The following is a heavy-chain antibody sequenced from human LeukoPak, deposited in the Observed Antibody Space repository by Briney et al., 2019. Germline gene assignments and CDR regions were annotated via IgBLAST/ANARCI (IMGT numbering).Heavy chain of an antibody. Sequence: GGSLRLSCAASGFTVSSNYMSWVRQAPGKGLEWVSVIYSGGRTYYADSVKGRFTISRDNSENTLYLQMSSLRTEDTAVYYCARAPGGYCSGAYCYPYYFDYWGQGTLVTVSS. V-gene: IGHV3-66*01. CDR1: GFTVSSNY. CDR3: ARAPGGYCSGAYCYPYYFDY. CDR2: IYSGGRT. D-gene: IGHD2-15*01. J-gene: IGHJ4*02.